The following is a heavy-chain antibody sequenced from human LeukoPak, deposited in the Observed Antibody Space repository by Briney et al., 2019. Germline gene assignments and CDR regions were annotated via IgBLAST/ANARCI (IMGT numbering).Heavy chain of an antibody. CDR3: ARSRRVPAATGNWFDP. J-gene: IGHJ5*02. D-gene: IGHD2-2*01. V-gene: IGHV1-8*01. Sequence: ASVKVSCKASGYSFSSYEINWVRQATGQGLEWMGWMKPNSGNTEYAQKFQGRVTITRDTSASTAYMELSSLRSEDTAVYYCARSRRVPAATGNWFDPWGQGTLVTVSS. CDR2: MKPNSGNT. CDR1: GYSFSSYE.